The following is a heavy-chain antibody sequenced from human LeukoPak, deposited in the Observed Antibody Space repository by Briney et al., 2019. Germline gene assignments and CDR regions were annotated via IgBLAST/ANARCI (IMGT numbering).Heavy chain of an antibody. J-gene: IGHJ4*02. D-gene: IGHD6-6*01. CDR3: AIGESIAARPLDY. V-gene: IGHV1-2*02. Sequence: ASVKVSCKASGYTFTLYYMHWVRQAPGQGLEWMGWINPNSGGTNYAQKFQGRVTMTRDTSISTAYMELSRLRSDDTAVYYCAIGESIAARPLDYWGQGTQVTVSS. CDR1: GYTFTLYY. CDR2: INPNSGGT.